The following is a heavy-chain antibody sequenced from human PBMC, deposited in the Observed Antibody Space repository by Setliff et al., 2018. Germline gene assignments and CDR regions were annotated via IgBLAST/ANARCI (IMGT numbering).Heavy chain of an antibody. V-gene: IGHV4-61*09. D-gene: IGHD6-19*01. CDR1: GGSISSGSYY. CDR3: AVAVAGGDYYYYYYYMDV. J-gene: IGHJ6*03. CDR2: IYTSGST. Sequence: SETLSLTCTVSGGSISSGSYYWSWIRQPAGKGLEWIGHIYTSGSTNYNPSLKSRVTISVDASKNQFPLKLSSVTAADTAVYYCAVAVAGGDYYYYYYYMDVWGKGTTVTVSS.